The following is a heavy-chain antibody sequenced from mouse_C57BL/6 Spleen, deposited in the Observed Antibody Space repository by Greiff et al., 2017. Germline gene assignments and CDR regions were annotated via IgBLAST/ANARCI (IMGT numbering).Heavy chain of an antibody. CDR1: GYTFTSYW. V-gene: IGHV1-53*01. CDR3: ARSGGIYDGHSYFDV. Sequence: VQLQQPGTELVKPGASVKLSCKASGYTFTSYWMHWVKQRPGQGLEWIGNINPSNGGTNYNEKFKGKATLTVDKSSSTAYMQLSSLTSEDSAVYYCARSGGIYDGHSYFDVWGTGTTVTVSS. CDR2: INPSNGGT. J-gene: IGHJ1*03. D-gene: IGHD2-1*01.